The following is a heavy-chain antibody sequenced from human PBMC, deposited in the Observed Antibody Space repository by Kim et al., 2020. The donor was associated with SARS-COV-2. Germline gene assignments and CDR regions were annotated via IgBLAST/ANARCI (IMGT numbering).Heavy chain of an antibody. Sequence: GGSLRLSCAASGFTLSDYWIHWVRQSPGKGLEWVSRINFDGSRLAYADSVKGRFNISRDNTKKTVFLQMDSLRGEDTAVYYCARGDPPYYDTLTGYVNYCYGMYLWGQGTTVIVSS. CDR3: ARGDPPYYDTLTGYVNYCYGMYL. D-gene: IGHD3-9*01. CDR1: GFTLSDYW. J-gene: IGHJ6*02. CDR2: INFDGSRL. V-gene: IGHV3-74*01.